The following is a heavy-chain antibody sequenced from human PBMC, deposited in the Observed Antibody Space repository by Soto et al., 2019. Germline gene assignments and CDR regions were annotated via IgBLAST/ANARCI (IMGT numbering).Heavy chain of an antibody. CDR3: VRDGTKTLRDWFDP. CDR2: IYATGTT. D-gene: IGHD1-1*01. Sequence: SETLSLTCTVSGGSISSGGYYWGWIRQHPGKGLEWIGYIYATGTTDYNPSLKSRVMMSVDTSKKQFSLKLRSVTAADTAVYYCVRDGTKTLRDWFDPWGQGMSVTVSS. V-gene: IGHV4-31*03. CDR1: GGSISSGGYY. J-gene: IGHJ5*02.